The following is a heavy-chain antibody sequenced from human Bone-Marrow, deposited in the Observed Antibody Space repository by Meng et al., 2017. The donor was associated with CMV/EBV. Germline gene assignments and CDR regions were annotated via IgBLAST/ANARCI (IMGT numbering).Heavy chain of an antibody. CDR2: IYNTGST. V-gene: IGHV4-59*01. CDR3: ARGHWLVRYFDY. CDR1: GGSISSYY. D-gene: IGHD6-19*01. J-gene: IGHJ4*02. Sequence: SCTVSGGSISSYYWSWIRQPPGKGLEWIGYIYNTGSTNYNPSLKSRVIISFDTSKNHFSLKLSSVTAADTAVYFCARGHWLVRYFDYWGQGTLVTVSS.